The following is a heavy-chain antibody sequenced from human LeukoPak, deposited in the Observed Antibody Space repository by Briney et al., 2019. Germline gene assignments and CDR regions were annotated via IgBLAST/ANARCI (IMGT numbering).Heavy chain of an antibody. CDR2: IKQDGSEK. CDR3: ARGGGLDV. D-gene: IGHD3-16*01. J-gene: IGHJ6*02. CDR1: GFTFSSYW. Sequence: GGSLRLSCAASGFTFSSYWMSWVRQAPGKGLEWVVNIKQDGSEKYYVDSVKGRFTISRDNAKNSLYLQMSNLRAEDTAVYFCARGGGLDVWGQGATVTVSS. V-gene: IGHV3-7*03.